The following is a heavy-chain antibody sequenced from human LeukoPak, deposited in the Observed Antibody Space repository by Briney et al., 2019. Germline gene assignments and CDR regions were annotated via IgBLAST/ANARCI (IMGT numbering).Heavy chain of an antibody. D-gene: IGHD6-13*01. V-gene: IGHV4-4*07. J-gene: IGHJ3*02. Sequence: PSETLSLTCTVSGGSISSYYWSWIRQPAGKGLEWIGRIYTSGSTNYNPSLKSRVTMSVDTSKNQFSLKLSSVTAADTAVYYCAGSEVAAAGTDAFDIWGQGTMVTVSS. CDR3: AGSEVAAAGTDAFDI. CDR1: GGSISSYY. CDR2: IYTSGST.